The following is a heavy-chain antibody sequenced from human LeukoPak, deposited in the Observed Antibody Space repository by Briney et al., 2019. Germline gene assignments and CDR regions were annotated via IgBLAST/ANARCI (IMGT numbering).Heavy chain of an antibody. J-gene: IGHJ3*02. CDR1: GFTVSSNY. CDR2: IYSGGST. D-gene: IGHD4-17*01. CDR3: ARDSIAEYGYAFDI. V-gene: IGHV3-53*01. Sequence: PGGSLRLSCAASGFTVSSNYMSWVRQAPGKGLEWVSVIYSGGSTYYADSVKGRFTISRDNSKNTLYLQMNSLRAEDTAVYYCARDSIAEYGYAFDIWGQGTMVTVSS.